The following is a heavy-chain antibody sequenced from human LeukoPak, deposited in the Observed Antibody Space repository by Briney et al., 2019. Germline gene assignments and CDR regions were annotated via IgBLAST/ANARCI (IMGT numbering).Heavy chain of an antibody. J-gene: IGHJ4*02. CDR2: ISSSSSYI. CDR3: ARDVSYGFGY. V-gene: IGHV3-21*01. D-gene: IGHD5-18*01. CDR1: GFTFSSYS. Sequence: GGPLRLSCAASGFTFSSYSMNWVRQAPGKGLEWVSSISSSSSYIYYADSVKGRFTISRDNAKNTLYLQMNSLRAEDTAVYYCARDVSYGFGYWGQGTLVTVSS.